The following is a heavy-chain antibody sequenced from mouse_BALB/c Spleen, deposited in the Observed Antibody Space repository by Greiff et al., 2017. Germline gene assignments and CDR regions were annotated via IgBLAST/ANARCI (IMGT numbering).Heavy chain of an antibody. CDR1: GYSITSGYY. Sequence: EVQLQESGPGLVKPSQSLSLTCSVTGYSITSGYYWNWIRQFPGNKLEWMGYISYDGSNNYNPSLKNRISITRDTSKNQFFLKLNSVTTEDTATYYCARRGYDYLLDYWGQGTTLTVSS. J-gene: IGHJ2*01. D-gene: IGHD2-4*01. V-gene: IGHV3-6*02. CDR3: ARRGYDYLLDY. CDR2: ISYDGSN.